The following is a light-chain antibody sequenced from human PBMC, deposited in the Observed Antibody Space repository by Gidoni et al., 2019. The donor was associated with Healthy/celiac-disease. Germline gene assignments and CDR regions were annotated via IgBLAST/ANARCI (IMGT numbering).Light chain of an antibody. V-gene: IGLV4-69*01. CDR2: LNSDGSH. J-gene: IGLJ3*02. CDR3: QTWGTGINWV. Sequence: QLVLTQSPSASASLGDSVKRTCTRSSGHSSYAIAWHQQQPEKGPRYLMKLNSDGSHSKGDGIPDRFSGSSSGAERYLTISSLQSEDEADYYCQTWGTGINWVFGGGTKLTVL. CDR1: SGHSSYA.